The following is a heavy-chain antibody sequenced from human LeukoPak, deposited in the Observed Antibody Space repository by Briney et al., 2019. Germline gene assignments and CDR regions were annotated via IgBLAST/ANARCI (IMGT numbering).Heavy chain of an antibody. CDR3: AKDIIRGSSWHSYYFDY. CDR2: IRYDGSNK. D-gene: IGHD6-13*01. J-gene: IGHJ4*02. CDR1: GFTFSSYG. Sequence: GGSLRLSCAASGFTFSSYGMHWVRQAPGKGLEWVAFIRYDGSNKYYADSVKGRFTISRDNSKNTLYLQMNSLRAEDTAVYYCAKDIIRGSSWHSYYFDYWGQGTLVTVSS. V-gene: IGHV3-30*02.